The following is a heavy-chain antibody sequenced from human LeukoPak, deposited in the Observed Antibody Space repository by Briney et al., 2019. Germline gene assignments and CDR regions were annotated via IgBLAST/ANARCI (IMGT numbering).Heavy chain of an antibody. V-gene: IGHV4-34*01. CDR2: INHSGST. D-gene: IGHD3-10*01. J-gene: IGHJ5*02. CDR1: GGSISSYY. CDR3: ARALLWFGELSNWFDP. Sequence: PSETLSLTCTVSGGSISSYYWSWIRQPPRKGLEWIGEINHSGSTNYNPSLKSRVTISVDTSKNQFSLKLSSVTAADTAVYYCARALLWFGELSNWFDPWGQGTLVTVSS.